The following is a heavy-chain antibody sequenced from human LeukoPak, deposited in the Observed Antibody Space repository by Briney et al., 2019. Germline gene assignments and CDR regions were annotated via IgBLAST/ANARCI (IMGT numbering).Heavy chain of an antibody. CDR2: LRGNGDT. CDR3: ARDQGSSWYAYYFDY. CDR1: GFTFSSYA. D-gene: IGHD6-13*01. V-gene: IGHV3-21*01. Sequence: GGSLRLSCAASGFTFSSYAMSWVREAPARGLEWVSSLRGNGDTFYADSVKGRFTLSRDNAKNSLYLQMNSLRAEDTAVYYCARDQGSSWYAYYFDYWGQGTLVTVSS. J-gene: IGHJ4*02.